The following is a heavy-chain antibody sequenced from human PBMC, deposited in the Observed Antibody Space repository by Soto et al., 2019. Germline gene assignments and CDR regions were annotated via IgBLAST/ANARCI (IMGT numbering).Heavy chain of an antibody. CDR1: GGSISSYY. V-gene: IGHV4-4*07. Sequence: LSLTCTVSGGSISSYYWSWIRQPAGKGLEWIGRIYTSGSTNYNPSLKSRVTMSVDTSKNQFSLNLSSVTAAADTAVYYCARDRITLANDAFDIWGQGTMVTGSS. CDR2: IYTSGST. J-gene: IGHJ3*02. CDR3: ARDRITLANDAFDI. D-gene: IGHD3-10*01.